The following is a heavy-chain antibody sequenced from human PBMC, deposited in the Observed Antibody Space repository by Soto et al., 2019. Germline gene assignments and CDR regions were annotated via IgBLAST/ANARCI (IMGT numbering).Heavy chain of an antibody. Sequence: GGSLRLSCAASGFTFSSYAMSWVRQAPGKGLEWVSAISGSGGSTYYADPVKGRFTISRDNSKNTLYLQMNSLRAEDTAVYYCATVRSRGWYPLRIHYCGQATLVAVS. CDR3: ATVRSRGWYPLRIHY. V-gene: IGHV3-23*01. CDR2: ISGSGGST. D-gene: IGHD6-19*01. CDR1: GFTFSSYA. J-gene: IGHJ4*02.